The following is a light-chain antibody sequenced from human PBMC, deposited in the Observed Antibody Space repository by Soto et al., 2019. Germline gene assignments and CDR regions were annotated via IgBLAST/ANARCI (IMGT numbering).Light chain of an antibody. CDR3: QQRSNWPLIT. Sequence: EIELTQSPGTLSLSPGERATLSCRASQYVSSSYLAWYQQKPGQAPRLLIYGASSRATGIPARFSGSGSGTDFTLTISSLEPEDFAVYYCQQRSNWPLITLGQGTRLEIK. V-gene: IGKV3D-20*02. J-gene: IGKJ5*01. CDR2: GAS. CDR1: QYVSSSY.